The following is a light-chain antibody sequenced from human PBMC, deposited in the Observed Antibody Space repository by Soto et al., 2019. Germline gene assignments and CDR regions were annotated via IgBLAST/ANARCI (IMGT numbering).Light chain of an antibody. V-gene: IGKV1-16*01. Sequence: DIQMTQSPSSLSASVGDKVIITCRASRDISNYVVWFQQKPAKAPKTLISSASSLQSGVSSRFSGYGSGTDFTLTISSLEPEDFATYYCQQYMGYPLSFGQGTKLEIK. CDR3: QQYMGYPLS. CDR1: RDISNY. CDR2: SAS. J-gene: IGKJ2*03.